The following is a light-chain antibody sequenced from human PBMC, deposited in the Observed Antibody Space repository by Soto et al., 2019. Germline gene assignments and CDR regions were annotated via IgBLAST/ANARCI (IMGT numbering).Light chain of an antibody. CDR3: QQHGSSPFT. Sequence: EIVLTQSPGTLSLSPGERATLSCRASQSVSSSYLAWYQQKPGQAPRLLIYGASSRATGIPDRFSGSGPGTDFTLTISRLEPEDFAVYYCQQHGSSPFTFGPGTKVDIK. CDR2: GAS. J-gene: IGKJ3*01. CDR1: QSVSSSY. V-gene: IGKV3-20*01.